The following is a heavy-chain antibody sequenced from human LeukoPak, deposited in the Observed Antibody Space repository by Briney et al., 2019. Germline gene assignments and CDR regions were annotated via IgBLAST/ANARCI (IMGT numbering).Heavy chain of an antibody. CDR1: GFTFLSYA. CDR2: ISYEGRNK. D-gene: IGHD3-3*01. Sequence: GRSLRLSCAASGFTFLSYAMHWVRQAPGKGLAGVAGISYEGRNKYYADSVKGRFTISRDNSKNTLYLQMNSLRAEDTAVYYCASLSYYDFWSGYYTRNWFDPWGQGTLVTVSS. J-gene: IGHJ5*02. V-gene: IGHV3-30*04. CDR3: ASLSYYDFWSGYYTRNWFDP.